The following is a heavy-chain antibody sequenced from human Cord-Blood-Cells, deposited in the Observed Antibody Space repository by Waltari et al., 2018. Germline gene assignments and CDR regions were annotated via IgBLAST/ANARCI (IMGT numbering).Heavy chain of an antibody. CDR2: IYSGGST. Sequence: VQLVESAGGVIHPGGSLRVFCAASGFTVSSTNMSWVPQAPGKGLEWVSVIYSGGSTYYADSVKGRFTISRDNSKNTLYLQMNSLRAEDTAVYYCAVAVKAFDIWGQGTMVTVSS. J-gene: IGHJ3*02. D-gene: IGHD4-4*01. CDR3: AVAVKAFDI. V-gene: IGHV3-53*01. CDR1: GFTVSSTN.